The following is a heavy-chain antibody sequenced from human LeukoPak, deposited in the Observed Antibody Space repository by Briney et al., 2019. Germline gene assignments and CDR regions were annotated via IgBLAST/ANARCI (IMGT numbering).Heavy chain of an antibody. J-gene: IGHJ4*02. D-gene: IGHD5-18*01. CDR2: IKKDGSEK. V-gene: IGHV3-7*01. CDR3: ATEGDIGYGYAY. Sequence: GGSLRLSCEASEFSFSSYWMSWVRQAPGRGLEWVANIKKDGSEKNHVDSVKGRFTISRDNAKNSLYLQMNSLRAEDTAVYYCATEGDIGYGYAYWGQGTLVSVSS. CDR1: EFSFSSYW.